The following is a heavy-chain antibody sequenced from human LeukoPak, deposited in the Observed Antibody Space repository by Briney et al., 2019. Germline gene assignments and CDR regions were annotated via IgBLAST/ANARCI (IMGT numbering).Heavy chain of an antibody. CDR3: ATAPKARLHFDY. V-gene: IGHV1-24*01. CDR1: GYTLTELS. CDR2: FDPEDGET. J-gene: IGHJ4*02. Sequence: ASVKVSCKVSGYTLTELSMHWVRQAPGKGLEWMGGFDPEDGETIYAQKFQGRVTMTEDTSTDTAYMELSSLRSEDTAVYYCATAPKARLHFDYWGQGTLVTVSS.